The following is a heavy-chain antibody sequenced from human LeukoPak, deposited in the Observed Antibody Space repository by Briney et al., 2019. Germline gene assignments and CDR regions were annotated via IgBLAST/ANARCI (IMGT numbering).Heavy chain of an antibody. Sequence: GGSLRLSCAASGFTFDDYAMHWVRQAPGKGLEWVSGISWNSGSIGYADSVKGRFTISRDNAKNSLYLQMNSLRAEDTALYYCAKDHSRSVTTGYGYYYGMDVWGQGTTVTVSS. V-gene: IGHV3-9*01. D-gene: IGHD4-11*01. CDR1: GFTFDDYA. J-gene: IGHJ6*02. CDR3: AKDHSRSVTTGYGYYYGMDV. CDR2: ISWNSGSI.